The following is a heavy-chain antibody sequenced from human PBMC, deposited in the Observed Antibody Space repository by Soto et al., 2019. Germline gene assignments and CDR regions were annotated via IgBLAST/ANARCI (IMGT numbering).Heavy chain of an antibody. CDR2: INPSGGST. CDR3: AAAWDSSSWPLIDY. J-gene: IGHJ4*02. CDR1: GYTFTSYY. Sequence: GDSVKVSCKASGYTFTSYYMHWVLQAPGQGLEWMGIINPSGGSTSYAQKFQGRVTITRDMSTSTAYMELSSLRSEDTAVYYCAAAWDSSSWPLIDYWGQGTLVTVSS. D-gene: IGHD6-13*01. V-gene: IGHV1-46*01.